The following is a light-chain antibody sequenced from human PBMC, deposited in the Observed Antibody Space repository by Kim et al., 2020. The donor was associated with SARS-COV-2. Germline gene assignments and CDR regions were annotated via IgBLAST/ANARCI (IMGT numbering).Light chain of an antibody. V-gene: IGLV3-25*03. CDR3: QSVDSSGTYYV. CDR1: ALPKQD. J-gene: IGLJ1*01. CDR2: KDS. Sequence: PVQTAKITCSGDALPKQDAYWYQQKPGQAPVLLIYKDSERPSGIPERFSGSSSGTTVTLTISGVQAEDEADYFCQSVDSSGTYYVFGAGTKVTVL.